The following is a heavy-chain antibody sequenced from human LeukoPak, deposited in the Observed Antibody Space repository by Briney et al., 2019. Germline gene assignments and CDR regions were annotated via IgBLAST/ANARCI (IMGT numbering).Heavy chain of an antibody. CDR3: AAAGTSEYFDY. Sequence: GGSLRLPCAASGFTFSRHAMSWVRQAPGKGLEWVSTISDGGGNTYYADSVKGRFTISRDNSKSTLSLQMNSLRAEDTAVYYCAAAGTSEYFDYWGQGTLVTVSS. D-gene: IGHD1-14*01. CDR2: ISDGGGNT. J-gene: IGHJ4*02. CDR1: GFTFSRHA. V-gene: IGHV3-23*01.